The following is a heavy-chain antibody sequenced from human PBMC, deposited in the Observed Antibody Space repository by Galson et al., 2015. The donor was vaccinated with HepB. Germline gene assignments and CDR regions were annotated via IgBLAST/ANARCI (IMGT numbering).Heavy chain of an antibody. CDR2: ISYDATNE. CDR1: GIHFRNFG. CDR3: AKVSGKWGWDYQYDYMDV. J-gene: IGHJ6*03. Sequence: SLRLSCAASGIHFRNFGINWVRQAPGKGLEWVAVISYDATNEFYGDSVKGRFNISRDNSKNTVYLQMNSLRTEDTATYYCAKVSGKWGWDYQYDYMDVWGRGTTVTVSS. D-gene: IGHD1-26*01. V-gene: IGHV3-30*18.